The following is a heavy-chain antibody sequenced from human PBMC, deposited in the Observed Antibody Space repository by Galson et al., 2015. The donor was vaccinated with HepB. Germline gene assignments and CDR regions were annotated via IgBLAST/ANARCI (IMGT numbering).Heavy chain of an antibody. D-gene: IGHD3-10*01. CDR3: VRRGPGSTYYFPMDV. J-gene: IGHJ6*02. CDR2: INADGSYK. Sequence: SLRLSCAASGFTFSTYWMHWVRQVPGKGLVWVSRINADGSYKTDADSVKGRFTISRDNTKNTLYLQMNSLRGEDSAVYYCVRRGPGSTYYFPMDVWGQGTTVSVSS. V-gene: IGHV3-74*03. CDR1: GFTFSTYW.